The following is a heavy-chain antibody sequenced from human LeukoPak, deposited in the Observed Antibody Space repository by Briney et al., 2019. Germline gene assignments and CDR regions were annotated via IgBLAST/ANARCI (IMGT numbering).Heavy chain of an antibody. J-gene: IGHJ4*02. D-gene: IGHD3-9*01. Sequence: GGSLRLSCAASGFTFSSYGMHWVRQAPGKGLEWVAFIRYGGSNKYYADSVKGRFTISRDNSKNTLYLQMNSLRAEDTAVYYCAKVGYDILTGAWGQGTLVTVSS. CDR2: IRYGGSNK. V-gene: IGHV3-30*02. CDR3: AKVGYDILTGA. CDR1: GFTFSSYG.